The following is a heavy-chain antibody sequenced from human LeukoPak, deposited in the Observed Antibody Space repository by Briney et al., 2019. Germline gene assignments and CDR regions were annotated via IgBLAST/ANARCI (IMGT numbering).Heavy chain of an antibody. CDR3: ARDYDSSGLEEYYFDY. V-gene: IGHV4-59*12. CDR2: IYYSGST. Sequence: SETLSLTCTVSGGSISSYYWSWIRQPPGKGLEWIGYIYYSGSTNYNPSLKSRVTISVDTSKNQFSLKLSSVTAADTAVYYCARDYDSSGLEEYYFDYWGQGTLVTVSS. D-gene: IGHD3-22*01. J-gene: IGHJ4*02. CDR1: GGSISSYY.